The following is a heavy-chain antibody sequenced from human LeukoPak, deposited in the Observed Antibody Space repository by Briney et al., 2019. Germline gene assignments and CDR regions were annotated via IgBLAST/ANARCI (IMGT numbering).Heavy chain of an antibody. CDR2: IYHSGST. Sequence: PSQTLSLTCAVSGCSISSGGYSWSWIRQPPGKGLEWIGYIYHSGSTYYNPSLKSRVTISVDRSKNQFSLKLSSVTAADTAVYYCARGSKGAAFDYWGQGTLVTVSS. J-gene: IGHJ4*02. CDR3: ARGSKGAAFDY. V-gene: IGHV4-30-2*01. CDR1: GCSISSGGYS. D-gene: IGHD2/OR15-2a*01.